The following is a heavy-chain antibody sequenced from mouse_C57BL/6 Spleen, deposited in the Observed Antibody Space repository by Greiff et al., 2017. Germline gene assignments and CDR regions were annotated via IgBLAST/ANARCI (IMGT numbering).Heavy chain of an antibody. J-gene: IGHJ2*01. D-gene: IGHD3-2*02. CDR1: GYTFTSYW. CDR3: ARGGTAQALYYFDY. Sequence: QVQLQQPGAELVRPGFSVKLSCKASGYTFTSYWMHWVKQRPIQGLEWIGNIDPSDSETHYNQKFKDKATLTVDKSSSTAYMQLSSLTSEDSAVYYCARGGTAQALYYFDYWGQGTTLTVSS. V-gene: IGHV1-52*01. CDR2: IDPSDSET.